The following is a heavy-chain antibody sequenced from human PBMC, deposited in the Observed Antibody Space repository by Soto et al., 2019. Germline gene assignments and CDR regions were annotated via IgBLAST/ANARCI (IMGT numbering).Heavy chain of an antibody. V-gene: IGHV1-69*01. Sequence: SVKISCQASAGTFISYAISWVRQAPGQGLEWMGGIIPIFGTANYAQKFQGRVTISADESTSTAYMELSSLRSEDTAVYYCARDFYGDYVGWFDPWGQGTLVTVSS. D-gene: IGHD4-17*01. CDR3: ARDFYGDYVGWFDP. CDR1: AGTFISYA. CDR2: IIPIFGTA. J-gene: IGHJ5*02.